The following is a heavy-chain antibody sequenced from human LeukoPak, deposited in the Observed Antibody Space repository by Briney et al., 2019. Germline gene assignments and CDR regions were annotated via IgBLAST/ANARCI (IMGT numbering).Heavy chain of an antibody. CDR1: GFTVSSNY. D-gene: IGHD2-2*01. CDR3: AADVPEPTAPIDY. J-gene: IGHJ4*02. CDR2: IYSGGST. V-gene: IGHV3-53*01. Sequence: TGGSLRLSCAASGFTVSSNYMSWVRQAPGKGLEWVSVIYSGGSTYYADSVKGRFTISRDNSKNTLYLQMNSLKTEDTAVYYCAADVPEPTAPIDYWGQGTLVTVSS.